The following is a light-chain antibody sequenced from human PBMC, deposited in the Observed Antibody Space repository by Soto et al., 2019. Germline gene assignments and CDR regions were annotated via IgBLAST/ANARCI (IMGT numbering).Light chain of an antibody. CDR1: QSVSSSY. Sequence: EIVLTQSPGTLSLSPGERATLSCRASQSVSSSYLAWYQQKPGQAPRLLIYCASSRATGIPDRFSGSGSGTDCTLTINRLEPEDFAVYYCQKYGSSPLTFGGGTKVEIK. J-gene: IGKJ4*01. CDR2: CAS. V-gene: IGKV3-20*01. CDR3: QKYGSSPLT.